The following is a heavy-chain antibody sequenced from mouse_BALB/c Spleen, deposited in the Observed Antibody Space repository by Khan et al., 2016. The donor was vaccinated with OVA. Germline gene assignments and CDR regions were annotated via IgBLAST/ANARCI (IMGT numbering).Heavy chain of an antibody. V-gene: IGHV2-9*02. CDR2: IWACGST. J-gene: IGHJ2*01. D-gene: IGHD1-3*01. CDR1: GFSLTSYG. CDR3: ARLEDI. Sequence: QAHLKVSGPRLVAPSQSLSITCTVSGFSLTSYGVHWVRQPPGKVLEWLGVIWACGSTNYTSALMSRLSISKDNSKSQVFLKMNSRQTDDKAMYYCARLEDIWGQGTTLTVSS.